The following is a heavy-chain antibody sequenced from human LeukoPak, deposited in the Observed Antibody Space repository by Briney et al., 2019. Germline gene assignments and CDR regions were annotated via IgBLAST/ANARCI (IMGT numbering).Heavy chain of an antibody. CDR2: IKQDGSEK. Sequence: GGSLRLSCAASGFTFSSYWMSWVRQAPGKGLEWVANIKQDGSEKYYVDSVKGRFTISRDNAKNSLYLQMNSLRAEDTAVYYCAKSSIAAPGAFDIWGQGTMVTVSS. V-gene: IGHV3-7*03. D-gene: IGHD6-6*01. J-gene: IGHJ3*02. CDR3: AKSSIAAPGAFDI. CDR1: GFTFSSYW.